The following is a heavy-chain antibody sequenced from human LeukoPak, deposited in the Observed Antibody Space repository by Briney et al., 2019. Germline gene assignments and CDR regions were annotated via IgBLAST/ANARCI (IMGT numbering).Heavy chain of an antibody. CDR1: GFTFSSYA. CDR3: ARDRSSSWYDNYYYYYMDV. CDR2: ISYDGSNK. D-gene: IGHD6-13*01. V-gene: IGHV3-30-3*01. Sequence: GSLRLSCAASGFTFSSYAMHWVRQAPGMGLEWVAVISYDGSNKYYADSVKGRFTISRDNSKNTLYLQMNSLRAEDTAVYYCARDRSSSWYDNYYYYYMDVWGKGTTVTVSS. J-gene: IGHJ6*03.